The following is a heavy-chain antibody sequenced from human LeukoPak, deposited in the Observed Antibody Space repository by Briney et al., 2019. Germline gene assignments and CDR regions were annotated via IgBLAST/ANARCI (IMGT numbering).Heavy chain of an antibody. Sequence: SETLSLTCAVYGGSFSGYYWSWIRQPPGKGLEWIGEINHSGSTNYNPSLKSRVTISVDTSKNQFSLKLSSVTAADTAVYYCARVIYDILTGYFDLWGRGTLVTVSS. CDR2: INHSGST. CDR3: ARVIYDILTGYFDL. J-gene: IGHJ2*01. V-gene: IGHV4-34*01. CDR1: GGSFSGYY. D-gene: IGHD3-9*01.